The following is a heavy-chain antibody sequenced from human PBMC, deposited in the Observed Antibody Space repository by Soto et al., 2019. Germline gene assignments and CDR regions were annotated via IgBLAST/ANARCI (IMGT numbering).Heavy chain of an antibody. CDR3: ARRVHYDFWSGSSFDP. J-gene: IGHJ5*02. Sequence: SVKVSCKASGGTFSSYAISWVRQAPGQGLEWMGGIIPIFGTANYAQKFQGRVTITADESTSTAYMELSSLRSEDTAVYYCARRVHYDFWSGSSFDPWGQGTLVTVSS. CDR2: IIPIFGTA. D-gene: IGHD3-3*01. V-gene: IGHV1-69*13. CDR1: GGTFSSYA.